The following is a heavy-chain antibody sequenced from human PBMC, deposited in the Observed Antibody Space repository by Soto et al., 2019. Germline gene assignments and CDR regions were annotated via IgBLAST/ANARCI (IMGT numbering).Heavy chain of an antibody. J-gene: IGHJ5*02. CDR2: INHSGST. V-gene: IGHV4-34*01. Sequence: QVQLQQWGAGLLKPSETLSLTCAVYGGSFSGYQWSWIRQPPGKGLEWIGEINHSGSTRYNPSLKRRVTISVDTSKNQCSLRLTSVTAADTAVYYWARGPHSGYYSSRWFDPWGQGTLVTVSS. CDR1: GGSFSGYQ. CDR3: ARGPHSGYYSSRWFDP. D-gene: IGHD3-22*01.